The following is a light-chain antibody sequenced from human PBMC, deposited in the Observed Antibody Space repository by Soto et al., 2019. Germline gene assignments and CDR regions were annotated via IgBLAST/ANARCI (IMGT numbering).Light chain of an antibody. V-gene: IGKV3-20*01. J-gene: IGKJ4*01. CDR2: AAS. Sequence: EIVLTQSPGTLSLSPGERATLSCRASQSVSSSELAWYQQKPDQAPRLLVYAASSRATAIPDRFSGSGSVTDFTLTISRLEPEDCAVYYCQQYGSSPPLPFGGGTNVEIK. CDR1: QSVSSSE. CDR3: QQYGSSPPLP.